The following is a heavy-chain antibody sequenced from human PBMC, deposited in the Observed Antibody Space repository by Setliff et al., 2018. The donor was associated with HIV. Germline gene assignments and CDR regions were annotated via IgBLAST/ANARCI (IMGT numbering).Heavy chain of an antibody. CDR2: VDHSGQT. CDR1: GVSIITSTSY. V-gene: IGHV4-39*01. Sequence: SETLSLTCTQSGVSIITSTSYWGWIRHPTGKGLEWIWSVDHSGQTFYNPSLKSRLTMSVDTSTNDFSLILTCVTAVDKAVYYCPRHFAERIVDTEVVSCRYWGPGPLVTVSS. D-gene: IGHD2-21*01. CDR3: PRHFAERIVDTEVVSCRY. J-gene: IGHJ4*01.